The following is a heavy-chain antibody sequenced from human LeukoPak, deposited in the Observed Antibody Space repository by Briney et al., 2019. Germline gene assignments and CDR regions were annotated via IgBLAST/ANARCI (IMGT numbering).Heavy chain of an antibody. CDR1: GGSFSGYY. J-gene: IGHJ4*02. D-gene: IGHD5-24*01. CDR3: ARGQDAFKTGY. CDR2: INHSGST. Sequence: SETLSLTCAVYGGSFSGYYWSWIRQPPGKGLEWIGEINHSGSTNYNPSLKSRVTISVDTSKNQCSLKLSSVTAADTAIYYCARGQDAFKTGYWGQGTLVTVSS. V-gene: IGHV4-34*01.